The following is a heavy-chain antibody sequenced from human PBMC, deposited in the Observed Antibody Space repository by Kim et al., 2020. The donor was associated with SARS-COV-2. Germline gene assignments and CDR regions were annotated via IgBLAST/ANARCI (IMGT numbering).Heavy chain of an antibody. CDR1: GYTFSNYG. D-gene: IGHD2-15*01. Sequence: ASVKVSCKASGYTFSNYGISWVRQAPGQGLEWMGWIIPYNRKTKYPQRVQGRVNMTADTSTSTVYMELRILRSDDTAVYYCARRVPVSGESDYWGQGTPV. J-gene: IGHJ4*02. V-gene: IGHV1-18*01. CDR3: ARRVPVSGESDY. CDR2: IIPYNRKT.